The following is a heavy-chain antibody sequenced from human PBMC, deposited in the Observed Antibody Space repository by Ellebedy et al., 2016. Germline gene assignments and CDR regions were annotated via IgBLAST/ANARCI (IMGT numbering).Heavy chain of an antibody. J-gene: IGHJ4*02. Sequence: SVKVSCXASGGTFSSYAISWVRQAPGQGLEWMGGIIPIFGTANYAQKFQGRVTITADESTSTAYMELSSLRSEDTAVYYCGYCGGDCYSNFDYWGQGTLVTVSS. CDR1: GGTFSSYA. D-gene: IGHD2-21*02. CDR2: IIPIFGTA. CDR3: GYCGGDCYSNFDY. V-gene: IGHV1-69*13.